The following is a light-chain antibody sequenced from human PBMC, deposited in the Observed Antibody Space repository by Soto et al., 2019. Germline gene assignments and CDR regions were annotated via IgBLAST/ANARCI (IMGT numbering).Light chain of an antibody. Sequence: DIQLTQYPSSLSAAVGDTVTITCRASRAISTYFLWYHQKPGRAPNLLNYNASTLHSGVPSKVTGSRSGTDLTLTISGLQPEDLATYPWQQTYSDISFGGGTKVE. V-gene: IGKV1-39*01. J-gene: IGKJ4*01. CDR1: RAISTY. CDR2: NAS. CDR3: QQTYSDIS.